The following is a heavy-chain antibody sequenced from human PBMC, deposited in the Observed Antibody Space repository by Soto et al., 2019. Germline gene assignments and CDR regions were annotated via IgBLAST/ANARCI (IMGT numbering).Heavy chain of an antibody. D-gene: IGHD4-4*01. J-gene: IGHJ4*02. Sequence: PGGSLRLSCAASGFTFSGNWMSWVRQAPGKGLEWVASIKQDGSEKYYVDSVKGRFTISRDNAKNSLYLQMNSLRAEDTALYYCAKDISVEGNDYSNYWGSTFDYWGQGTLVTVSS. CDR3: AKDISVEGNDYSNYWGSTFDY. CDR1: GFTFSGNW. CDR2: IKQDGSEK. V-gene: IGHV3-7*03.